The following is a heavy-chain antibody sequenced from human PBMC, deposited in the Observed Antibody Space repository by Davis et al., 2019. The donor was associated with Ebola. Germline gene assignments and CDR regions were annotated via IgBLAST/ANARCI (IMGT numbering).Heavy chain of an antibody. D-gene: IGHD3-3*01. J-gene: IGHJ6*02. Sequence: AASVKVSCKASGYTFTSYYMHWVRQAPGQGLEWTGIINPSGGSTSYAQKFQGRVTMTRDTSTSTVYMELSSLRSEDKAVYYCARCRERITIFGSARLYGMDVWGQGTTVTVSS. CDR3: ARCRERITIFGSARLYGMDV. CDR2: INPSGGST. CDR1: GYTFTSYY. V-gene: IGHV1-46*01.